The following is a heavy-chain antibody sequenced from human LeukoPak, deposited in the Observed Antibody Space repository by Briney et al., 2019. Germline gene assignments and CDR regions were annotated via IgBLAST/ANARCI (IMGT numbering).Heavy chain of an antibody. V-gene: IGHV4-34*01. Sequence: PSETLSLTCAVYGGSFSGYYWSWIRQPPGKGLEWIGEINHSGSTNYNPPLKSRVTISVDTSKNQFSLKLSSVTAADTAVYYCARYVVVVPAASYGMDVWGQGTTVTVSS. CDR1: GGSFSGYY. J-gene: IGHJ6*02. D-gene: IGHD2-2*01. CDR2: INHSGST. CDR3: ARYVVVVPAASYGMDV.